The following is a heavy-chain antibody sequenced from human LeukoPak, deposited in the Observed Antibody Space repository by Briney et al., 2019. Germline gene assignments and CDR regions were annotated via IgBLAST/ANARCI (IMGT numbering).Heavy chain of an antibody. CDR3: AKDWRAYCGGDCYSYFDY. CDR2: MRYDENNK. J-gene: IGHJ4*02. Sequence: GGSLRLSCAASGFTFSDFYMSWIRQAPGKGLECVAFMRYDENNKYYADSVKGRFTISRDNSKNTLYLQMNNLRAEDTAVYYCAKDWRAYCGGDCYSYFDYWGQGTLVTVSS. CDR1: GFTFSDFY. V-gene: IGHV3-30*02. D-gene: IGHD2-21*02.